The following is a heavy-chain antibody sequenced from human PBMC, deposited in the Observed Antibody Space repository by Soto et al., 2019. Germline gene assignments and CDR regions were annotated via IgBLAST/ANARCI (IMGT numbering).Heavy chain of an antibody. D-gene: IGHD6-19*01. CDR2: ISYDGSNK. CDR1: GFTFSSYG. Sequence: QVQLVESGGGVVQPGRSLRLSCAASGFTFSSYGMHWVRQAPGKGLEWVAVISYDGSNKYYADSVKGRFTISRDNSKNTLYLQMNSLRAEDTAVYYGAKDRAVRNWFEPWGQGTLVTVSS. J-gene: IGHJ5*02. CDR3: AKDRAVRNWFEP. V-gene: IGHV3-30*18.